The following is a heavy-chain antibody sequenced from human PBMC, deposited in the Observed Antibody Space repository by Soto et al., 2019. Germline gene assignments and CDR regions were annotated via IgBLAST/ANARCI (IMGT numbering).Heavy chain of an antibody. Sequence: QVQLQESGPGLVKPSETLSLTCTASGGSMRGQHWSWIRQPPGKGLEWIGHDSDSTNYNPSLKSRITRSTDTSKNQLSLKLSSVTAADTAVYYCATYTVGEGGRGYWGQGTLVTVSS. CDR3: ATYTVGEGGRGY. J-gene: IGHJ4*02. CDR2: HDSDST. D-gene: IGHD3-16*01. CDR1: GGSMRGQH. V-gene: IGHV4-59*11.